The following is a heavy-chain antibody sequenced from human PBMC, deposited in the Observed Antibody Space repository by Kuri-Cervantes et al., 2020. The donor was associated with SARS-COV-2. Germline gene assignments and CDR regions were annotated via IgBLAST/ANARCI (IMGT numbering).Heavy chain of an antibody. D-gene: IGHD3-22*01. CDR3: ARDGRNSGSVGNYYDSSGYPDY. CDR1: GFSVGTNY. Sequence: GESLKISCAASGFSVGTNYMSWVRQAPGKGLEWVSVIYSGSNTYYADSVKGRFTISRDNAKNSLYLQMNSLRAEDTAVYYCARDGRNSGSVGNYYDSSGYPDYWGQGTLVTVSS. J-gene: IGHJ4*02. V-gene: IGHV3-53*01. CDR2: IYSGSNT.